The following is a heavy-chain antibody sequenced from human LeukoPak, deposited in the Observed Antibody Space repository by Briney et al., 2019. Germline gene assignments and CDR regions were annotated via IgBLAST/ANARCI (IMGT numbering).Heavy chain of an antibody. J-gene: IGHJ6*02. CDR1: GYTFTAHH. V-gene: IGHV1-2*02. CDR2: INPGSGGT. D-gene: IGHD2-15*01. Sequence: ASVKVSCKASGYTFTAHHLHWVRQAPGQGLEWMGWINPGSGGTINAQKFQGRVTMTMDTSLNTAYMELRRLKSDDTAVYYCARDLKADIVPYYGMDVWGQGTTVTVS. CDR3: ARDLKADIVPYYGMDV.